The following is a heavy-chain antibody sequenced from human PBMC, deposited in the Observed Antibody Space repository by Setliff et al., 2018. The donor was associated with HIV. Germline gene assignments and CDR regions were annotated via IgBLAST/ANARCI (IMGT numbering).Heavy chain of an antibody. CDR3: ARPVSKNFYGLDV. Sequence: SETLSLTCTVSGDFFSSDYYWGWIRQPPGKGLEWIGTLYFGGSTSYNSSLKGRVTISAATSKNVFSLNMTSVTAADTAVYYCARPVSKNFYGLDVWGLGTTVTVSS. J-gene: IGHJ6*02. CDR2: LYFGGST. V-gene: IGHV4-38-2*02. CDR1: GDFFSSDYY.